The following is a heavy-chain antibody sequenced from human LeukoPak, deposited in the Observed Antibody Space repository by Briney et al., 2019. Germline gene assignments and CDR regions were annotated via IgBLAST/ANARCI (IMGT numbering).Heavy chain of an antibody. J-gene: IGHJ4*02. CDR3: ARDRAVGCIGGSCYPIDY. V-gene: IGHV3-30*04. CDR2: ISYDGSNK. CDR1: EFTFSRNA. D-gene: IGHD2-15*01. Sequence: GASLRLSCAASEFTFSRNAMHWVRQAPSKGLEWVAVISYDGSNKYYADSVKGRFTISRDNSKDTLYLQMNSLRAEDTAVYYCARDRAVGCIGGSCYPIDYWGQGTLVTVSS.